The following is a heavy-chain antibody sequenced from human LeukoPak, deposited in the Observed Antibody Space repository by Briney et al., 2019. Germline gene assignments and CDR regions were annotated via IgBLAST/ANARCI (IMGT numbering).Heavy chain of an antibody. D-gene: IGHD6-13*01. Sequence: PGGSLRLSCAASGFTFSSYGMHWVRQAPGKGLEWVAVIWYDGSNKYYADSVKGRFTISRDNSKNTLYLQMNSLRAEATAVYYCAREVAAAGTYYFDYWGQGTLVTVSS. CDR3: AREVAAAGTYYFDY. CDR2: IWYDGSNK. V-gene: IGHV3-33*01. CDR1: GFTFSSYG. J-gene: IGHJ4*02.